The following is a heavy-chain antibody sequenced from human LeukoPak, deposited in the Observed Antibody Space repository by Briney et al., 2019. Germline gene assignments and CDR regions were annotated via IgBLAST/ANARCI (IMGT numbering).Heavy chain of an antibody. V-gene: IGHV4-59*01. J-gene: IGHJ4*02. CDR2: IYHSGST. CDR1: GGSISSYY. D-gene: IGHD6-13*01. Sequence: SETLSLTCTVSGGSISSYYWSWIRQPPGKGLEWIGYIYHSGSTNYNPSLKSRVTISVDTSKNQFSLKLSSVTAADTAVYYCARGRYSSSWYQVEYWGQGTLVTVSS. CDR3: ARGRYSSSWYQVEY.